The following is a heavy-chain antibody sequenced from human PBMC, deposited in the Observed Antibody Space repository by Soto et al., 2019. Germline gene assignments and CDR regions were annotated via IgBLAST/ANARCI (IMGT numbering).Heavy chain of an antibody. CDR3: ARKGPPRDAFDI. Sequence: GGSLRLSCAASGFTFSSYAMSWVRQTPGKGLEWVSGVLGGGGSTFYADSVKGRFTISRDNSKNTLYVQMNSLRVEDTAIYYCARKGPPRDAFDIWGQGTIVTVSS. CDR2: VLGGGGST. CDR1: GFTFSSYA. V-gene: IGHV3-23*01. J-gene: IGHJ3*02.